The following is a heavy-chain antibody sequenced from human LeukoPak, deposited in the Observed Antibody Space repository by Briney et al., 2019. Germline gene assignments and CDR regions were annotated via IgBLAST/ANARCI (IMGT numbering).Heavy chain of an antibody. V-gene: IGHV4-59*01. J-gene: IGHJ6*02. CDR3: ARLTREDGVDV. CDR1: GGSINGYY. CDR2: MFYNGNT. Sequence: NPSETLSLTCNVSGGSINGYYWTWIRQPPQKGLEWIGYMFYNGNTNYNPSLKSRVTISVDTSQNQISLRLASVTAADTGIYHCARLTREDGVDVWGQGTTVTVSS.